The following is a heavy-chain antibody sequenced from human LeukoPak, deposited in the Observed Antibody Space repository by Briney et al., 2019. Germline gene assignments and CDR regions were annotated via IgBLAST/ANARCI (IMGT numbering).Heavy chain of an antibody. CDR2: IYTSGST. CDR1: GGSISSGSYY. Sequence: SETPSLTCTVSGGSISSGSYYWSWIRQPAGKGLEWIGRIYTSGSTNYNPSLKSRVTISVDTSKNQFSLKLSSVTAADTAVYYCARHIGYCSSTSCYQGWFDPWGQGTLVTVSS. D-gene: IGHD2-2*01. J-gene: IGHJ5*02. CDR3: ARHIGYCSSTSCYQGWFDP. V-gene: IGHV4-61*02.